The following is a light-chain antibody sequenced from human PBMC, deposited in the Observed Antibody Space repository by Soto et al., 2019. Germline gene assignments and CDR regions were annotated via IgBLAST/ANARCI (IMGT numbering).Light chain of an antibody. CDR2: EVS. CDR1: SSDVGGYNY. J-gene: IGLJ3*02. CDR3: CSYPGSHTWV. V-gene: IGLV2-14*01. Sequence: QSALTQPASVSGSPGQSITISCTGTSSDVGGYNYVSWYQQHPGKAPKLMIYEVSNRPSGVSNRFSGSKSGITASLTISGLQADGEADYYCCSYPGSHTWVFGGGTKLTVL.